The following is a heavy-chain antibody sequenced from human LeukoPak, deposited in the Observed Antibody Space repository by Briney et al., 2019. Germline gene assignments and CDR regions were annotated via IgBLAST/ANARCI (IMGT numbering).Heavy chain of an antibody. V-gene: IGHV3-7*04. CDR3: ARHNPLWGY. CDR2: IKQDGTEK. CDR1: GFTFSNYW. D-gene: IGHD1-14*01. J-gene: IGHJ4*02. Sequence: GGSLRLSCAASGFTFSNYWMSWVRQAPGKGLEWVANIKQDGTEKYYVDSVKGRFTISGDNAKNSLYLQMNSLRADDTALYYCARHNPLWGYWGQGTLVTVSS.